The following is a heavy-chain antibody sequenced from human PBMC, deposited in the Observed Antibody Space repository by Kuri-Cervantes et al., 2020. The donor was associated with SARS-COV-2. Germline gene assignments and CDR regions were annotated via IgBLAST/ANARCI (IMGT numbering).Heavy chain of an antibody. D-gene: IGHD6-19*01. CDR2: IYYSGST. Sequence: GSLRLSCTVAGGSISSDYWSWIRQPPGKGLEWIGSIYYSGSTYYNPSLKSRVTISVDTSKNQFSLKLSSVTAADTAVYYCARQGDGGFRAVAGTTEWGYWGQGTLVTVSS. CDR1: GGSISSDY. V-gene: IGHV4-39*01. CDR3: ARQGDGGFRAVAGTTEWGY. J-gene: IGHJ4*02.